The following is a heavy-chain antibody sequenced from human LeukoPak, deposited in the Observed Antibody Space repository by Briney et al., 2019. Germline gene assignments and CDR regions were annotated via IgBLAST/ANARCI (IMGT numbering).Heavy chain of an antibody. CDR3: AKGDTS. CDR2: IRNDRSNK. CDR1: GFIFSNYD. D-gene: IGHD2-21*02. Sequence: GSLRLSCAASGFIFSNYDMHWVRQAPGKGLEWVAFIRNDRSNKYYADSVKGRFTISRDDSKNTLYLQMNSLRAEDTAVYYCAKGDTSWGQGTLVTVSS. V-gene: IGHV3-30*02. J-gene: IGHJ5*02.